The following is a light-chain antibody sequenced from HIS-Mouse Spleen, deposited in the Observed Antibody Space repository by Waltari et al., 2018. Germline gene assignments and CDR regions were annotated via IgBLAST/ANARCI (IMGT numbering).Light chain of an antibody. V-gene: IGLV2-18*02. CDR3: SSYTSSSTV. Sequence: QSALTQPPSVSGSPGQSVTIPCTGTSSDVGSSNRVSWYQQPPGTAPKLMIYEVSNRPSGVPDRFSGSKSGNTASLTISGLQAEDEADYYCSSYTSSSTVFGTGTKVTVL. CDR2: EVS. CDR1: SSDVGSSNR. J-gene: IGLJ1*01.